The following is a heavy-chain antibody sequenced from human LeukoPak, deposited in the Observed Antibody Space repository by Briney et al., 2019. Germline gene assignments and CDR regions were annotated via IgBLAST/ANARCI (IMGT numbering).Heavy chain of an antibody. CDR2: INTNTGNP. CDR1: GYTFTSYT. D-gene: IGHD3-9*01. J-gene: IGHJ6*03. CDR3: ARSLSRLVITGRYYYMDV. V-gene: IGHV7-4-1*02. Sequence: GASVKVSCKASGYTFTSYTINSVRQAPGQGLGWMGWINTNTGNPTYAQGFTGRFVFSLDTSVSTAYLQISSLKAEDTAAYYCARSLSRLVITGRYYYMDVWGKGTTVTVSS.